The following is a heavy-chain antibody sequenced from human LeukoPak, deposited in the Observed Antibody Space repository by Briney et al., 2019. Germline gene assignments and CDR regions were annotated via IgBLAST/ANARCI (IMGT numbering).Heavy chain of an antibody. CDR1: GGSFSSDNYY. CDR3: ARGGRYDYVWGSYRPLTAAEYNWFDP. Sequence: SETLSLTCAVYGGSFSSDNYYWSWIWQPAGKGLEWIGRISTSGSTNYNPSLEGRLTISLDTSKNQFSLKLSSVTAADTAVYYCARGGRYDYVWGSYRPLTAAEYNWFDPWGQGTLVTVSS. J-gene: IGHJ5*02. D-gene: IGHD3-16*02. CDR2: ISTSGST. V-gene: IGHV4-61*02.